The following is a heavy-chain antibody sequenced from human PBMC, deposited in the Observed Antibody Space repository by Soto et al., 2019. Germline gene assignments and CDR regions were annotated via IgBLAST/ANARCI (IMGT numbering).Heavy chain of an antibody. CDR2: IIPILGIA. Sequence: VKVSCKASGGTFSSYTISWVRQAPGQGLEWMGRIIPILGIANYAQKFQGRVTITADKSTSTAYMELSSLRSEDTAVYYCARFGRGAIAAAGTFDYWGQGTLVTVSS. CDR1: GGTFSSYT. J-gene: IGHJ4*02. V-gene: IGHV1-69*02. D-gene: IGHD6-13*01. CDR3: ARFGRGAIAAAGTFDY.